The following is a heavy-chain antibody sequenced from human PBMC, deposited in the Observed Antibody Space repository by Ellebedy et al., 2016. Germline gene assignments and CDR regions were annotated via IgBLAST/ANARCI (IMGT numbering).Heavy chain of an antibody. V-gene: IGHV3-23*01. D-gene: IGHD4-11*01. CDR1: GFTFANYA. CDR3: AKVAPMTTVTSNFDY. J-gene: IGHJ4*02. Sequence: GGSLRLSXAASGFTFANYAMTWVRQAPGKGLEWVSVISGSGGRTYYADSVKGRFTISRDTSKNLLYLQMNSLRVEDTSVYYCAKVAPMTTVTSNFDYWGQGTLVTVSS. CDR2: ISGSGGRT.